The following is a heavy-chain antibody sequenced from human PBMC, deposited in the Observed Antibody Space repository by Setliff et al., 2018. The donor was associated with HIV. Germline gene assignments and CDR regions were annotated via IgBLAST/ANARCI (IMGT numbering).Heavy chain of an antibody. V-gene: IGHV4-38-2*01. CDR3: ARLSPQYSGYDSGAFGY. Sequence: PSETLSLTCAVSAYSINSGYYWGWIRQPPGKGLEWIGSIYHSGSTYYNPSLKSRVTISVDTSKNQFSLKLSSVTAADTAVYYCARLSPQYSGYDSGAFGYWGQGTLVTVSS. CDR2: IYHSGST. D-gene: IGHD5-12*01. J-gene: IGHJ4*02. CDR1: AYSINSGYY.